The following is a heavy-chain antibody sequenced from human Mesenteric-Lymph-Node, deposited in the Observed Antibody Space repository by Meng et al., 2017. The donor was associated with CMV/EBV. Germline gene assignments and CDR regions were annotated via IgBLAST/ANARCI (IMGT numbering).Heavy chain of an antibody. J-gene: IGHJ5*02. D-gene: IGHD2-21*01. CDR2: IFHSGGT. CDR1: SIRSSRW. Sequence: SIRSSRWCSRGGKPRGKVLEWIREIFHSGGTNYNPSLKSRVIISRDKSKTKFSLKLTFVTAADSAVYYCAGRDCNYISCLKPGWFDPWGQGTLVTVSS. CDR3: AGRDCNYISCLKPGWFDP. V-gene: IGHV4-4*02.